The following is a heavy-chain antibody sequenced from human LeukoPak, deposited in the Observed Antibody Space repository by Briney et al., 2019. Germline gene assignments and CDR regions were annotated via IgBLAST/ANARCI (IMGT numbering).Heavy chain of an antibody. CDR3: ATLERAVAVYYYYYGMDA. D-gene: IGHD6-19*01. V-gene: IGHV3-21*01. CDR1: GFTFSSYS. Sequence: GGSLRLSCAASGFTFSSYSMNWVRQAPGKGLEWVSSISSSSSYIYYADSVKGRFTISRDNAKNSLYLQMNSLRAEDTAVYYCATLERAVAVYYYYYGMDAWGQGTTVTVSS. CDR2: ISSSSSYI. J-gene: IGHJ6*02.